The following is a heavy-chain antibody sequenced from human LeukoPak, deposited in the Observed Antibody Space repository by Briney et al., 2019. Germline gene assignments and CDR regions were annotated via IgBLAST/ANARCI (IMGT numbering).Heavy chain of an antibody. CDR2: ISYDGSNK. CDR1: GFTFSSYA. D-gene: IGHD5-24*01. J-gene: IGHJ4*02. Sequence: PGGSLRLSCAASGFTFSSYAMHWVRQAPGKGLEWVAVISYDGSNKYYADSVKGRFTISRDNSKNTLSLQMNSLRADDTAVYYCARTFLSGDGKKVGYFDDWGQGTLVTVSS. V-gene: IGHV3-30*14. CDR3: ARTFLSGDGKKVGYFDD.